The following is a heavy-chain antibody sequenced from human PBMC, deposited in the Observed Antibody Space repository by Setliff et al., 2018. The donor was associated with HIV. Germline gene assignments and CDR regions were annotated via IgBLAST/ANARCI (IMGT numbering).Heavy chain of an antibody. J-gene: IGHJ4*02. CDR3: AGGESTHDY. V-gene: IGHV1-69*10. D-gene: IGHD3-10*01. CDR2: IIPFVNIA. Sequence: SVKVSCKASGGTFGIYGISWVRQAPGQGLEWVGGIIPFVNIANYAQKFQGRVTMTADKSTSTVYMELRSLRSEDTAVYYCAGGESTHDYWGQGTLVTVSS. CDR1: GGTFGIYG.